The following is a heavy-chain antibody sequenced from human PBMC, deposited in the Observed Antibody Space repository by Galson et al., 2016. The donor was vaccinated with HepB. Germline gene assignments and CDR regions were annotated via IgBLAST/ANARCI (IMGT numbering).Heavy chain of an antibody. CDR3: AREMGGDGNTVDY. CDR1: GYTFTSYG. CDR2: ISAYNGNT. Sequence: SVKVSCKASGYTFTSYGIGWVRRAPGQGLEWMGWISAYNGNTNYAQKLQGRVIMTTDTSTSTAYMELSSLRSEDTAMYYCAREMGGDGNTVDYWGQGTLVTVSS. D-gene: IGHD1/OR15-1a*01. J-gene: IGHJ4*02. V-gene: IGHV1-18*01.